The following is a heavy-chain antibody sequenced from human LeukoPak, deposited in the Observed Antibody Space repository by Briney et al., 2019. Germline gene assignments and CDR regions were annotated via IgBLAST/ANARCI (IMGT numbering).Heavy chain of an antibody. CDR3: ARVPLAAAYNWFAR. CDR2: NSAYKCNT. Sequence: ASVKDSRVHSGYSSTSAGPCSVPQAPGQGLEWMGWNSAYKCNTNYEQKPEGPFTMTTDTSTTISYMELRSLRSDDTAVYYCARVPLAAAYNWFARSHQGTLVTVSS. J-gene: IGHJ5*02. CDR1: GYSSTSAG. D-gene: IGHD6-13*01. V-gene: IGHV1-18*01.